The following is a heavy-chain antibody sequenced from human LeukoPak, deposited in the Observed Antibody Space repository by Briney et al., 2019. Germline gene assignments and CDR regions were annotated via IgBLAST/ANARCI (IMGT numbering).Heavy chain of an antibody. D-gene: IGHD3-3*01. J-gene: IGHJ5*02. CDR3: ARGARFRNNWFDP. CDR2: IYHSGST. CDR1: GDSITTAVSS. Sequence: SETLSLTCAVSGDSITTAVSSWSWIRQPPGKGLEWIGYIYHSGSTNYNPSLKSRVSMSVDTSKNQFSLNLRSVTAADTAVYYCARGARFRNNWFDPWGQGTLVTVSS. V-gene: IGHV4-30-2*01.